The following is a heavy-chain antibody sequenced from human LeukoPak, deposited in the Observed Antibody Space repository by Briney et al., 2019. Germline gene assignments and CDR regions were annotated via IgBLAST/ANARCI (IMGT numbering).Heavy chain of an antibody. V-gene: IGHV3-9*01. CDR1: GFTFDDSA. CDR3: AKRGGSGYFFDY. D-gene: IGHD3-22*01. J-gene: IGHJ4*02. Sequence: PGGSLRLSCAASGFTFDDSAMHWVRQAPGKGLEWVSGISWNSGSIGYADSVKGRFTISRDNAKNSLYLQMNSLRPEDTALYYCAKRGGSGYFFDYWGQGTLVTVSS. CDR2: ISWNSGSI.